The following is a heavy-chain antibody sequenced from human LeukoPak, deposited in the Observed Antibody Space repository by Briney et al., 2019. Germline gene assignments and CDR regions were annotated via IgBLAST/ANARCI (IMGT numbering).Heavy chain of an antibody. J-gene: IGHJ4*02. CDR2: ISGSGGST. V-gene: IGHV3-23*01. CDR1: GFTFSSYA. Sequence: GGSLRLSCAASGFTFSSYAMSWVRQAPGKGLKWVSAISGSGGSTYYADSVKGRFTISRDNSKNTLYLQMNSLRAEDTAVYYCAKGEGGSGWQNEGYFDYWGQGTLVTVSS. CDR3: AKGEGGSGWQNEGYFDY. D-gene: IGHD6-19*01.